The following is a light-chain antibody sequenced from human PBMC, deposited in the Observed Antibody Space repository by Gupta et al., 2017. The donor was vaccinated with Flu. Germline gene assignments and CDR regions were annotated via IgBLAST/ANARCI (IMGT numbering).Light chain of an antibody. J-gene: IGKJ1*01. CDR1: QTVSNSW. CDR3: QKYGGSSWT. V-gene: IGKV3-20*01. Sequence: VLTQSPGTLSLSPGERATLSCRASQTVSNSWLAWHQTKPGQAPRLLIYGASSRATGIPDRFSGSGSGTDFTLTISRLELEDFAVYYCQKYGGSSWTFGQGTKVEI. CDR2: GAS.